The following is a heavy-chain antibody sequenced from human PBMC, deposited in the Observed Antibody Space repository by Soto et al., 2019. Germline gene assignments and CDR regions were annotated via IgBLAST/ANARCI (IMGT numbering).Heavy chain of an antibody. Sequence: EMQLVESGGDLIQPGGSLRLSCTASGFTVSTNDMSWVRQAPGKGLEWVSVIFSGGSTSYADSVKGRFTISRDNSKNTLYLQMNSLRADDMAVYYCTRDSEAGTKGRWFDPWGQGTLVTVSS. CDR1: GFTVSTND. V-gene: IGHV3-53*01. CDR3: TRDSEAGTKGRWFDP. J-gene: IGHJ5*02. D-gene: IGHD6-19*01. CDR2: IFSGGST.